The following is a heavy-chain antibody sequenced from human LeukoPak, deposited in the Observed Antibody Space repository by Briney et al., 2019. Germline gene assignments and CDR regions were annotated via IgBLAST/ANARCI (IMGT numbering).Heavy chain of an antibody. V-gene: IGHV4-4*07. Sequence: SETLSLTCTVSGASTNSHYWSWSRQPAGKGLEWIGRIYISGSTNYNSSLQSRVTMSVDTSKNQFSLKLTSVTAADTAVYYCARALNPLPGTYYFDYWGQGTLVTVSS. CDR3: ARALNPLPGTYYFDY. D-gene: IGHD2-15*01. CDR1: GASTNSHY. J-gene: IGHJ4*02. CDR2: IYISGST.